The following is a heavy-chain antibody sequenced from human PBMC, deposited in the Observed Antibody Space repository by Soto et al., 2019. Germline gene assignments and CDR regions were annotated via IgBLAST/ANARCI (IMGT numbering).Heavy chain of an antibody. V-gene: IGHV1-69*13. CDR3: ARTDYYDSSGYYYSTYYFDY. J-gene: IGHJ4*02. CDR1: GVTFSSYA. D-gene: IGHD3-22*01. Sequence: SVKVSCKASGVTFSSYAISWVRQAPGQGLEWMGGIIPIFGTANYAQKFQGRVTITADESTSTAYMELSSLRSEDTAVYYCARTDYYDSSGYYYSTYYFDYWGQGTLVTVSS. CDR2: IIPIFGTA.